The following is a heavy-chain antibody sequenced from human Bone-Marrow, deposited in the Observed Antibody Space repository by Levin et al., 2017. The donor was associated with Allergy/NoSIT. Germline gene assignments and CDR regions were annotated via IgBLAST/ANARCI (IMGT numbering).Heavy chain of an antibody. Sequence: GESLKISCTASGFTFGDYAMSWFRQAPGKGLEWVGFIRSKAYGGTTEYAASVKGRFTISRDDSKSIAYLQMNSLKTEDTAVYYCTRDVEYYYGSGSLFDYWGQGTLVTVSS. V-gene: IGHV3-49*03. CDR1: GFTFGDYA. CDR2: IRSKAYGGTT. CDR3: TRDVEYYYGSGSLFDY. D-gene: IGHD3-10*01. J-gene: IGHJ4*02.